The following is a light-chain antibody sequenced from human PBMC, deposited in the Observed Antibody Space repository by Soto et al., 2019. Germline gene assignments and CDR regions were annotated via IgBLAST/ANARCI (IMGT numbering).Light chain of an antibody. Sequence: VLTQSTGILSLSPGDRATLSCRSSQRVSGASLAWYQQKPGQAPRVLFYGATTRATSVPDRFSANGSGADFPLTISRLEPGDFGVYHCQQYGNSPSFGPGTKLEIK. CDR3: QQYGNSPS. V-gene: IGKV3-20*01. J-gene: IGKJ2*01. CDR2: GAT. CDR1: QRVSGAS.